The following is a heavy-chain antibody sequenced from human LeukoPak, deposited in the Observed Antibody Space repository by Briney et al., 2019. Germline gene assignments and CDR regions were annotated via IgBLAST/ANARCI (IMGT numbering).Heavy chain of an antibody. Sequence: GESLKISCKGSGYSFNTYWIGWVRQMPGKGLEWMGIIYPGDSDTRYSPSFESQVTISADKSISTAYLQWSSLKASDTAMYYCATGGYCSGGSCYSFFDYWGQGTLVTVSS. CDR3: ATGGYCSGGSCYSFFDY. J-gene: IGHJ4*02. CDR2: IYPGDSDT. D-gene: IGHD2-15*01. CDR1: GYSFNTYW. V-gene: IGHV5-51*01.